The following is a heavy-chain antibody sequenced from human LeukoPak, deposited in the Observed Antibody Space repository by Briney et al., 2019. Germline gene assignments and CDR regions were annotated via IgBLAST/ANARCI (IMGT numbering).Heavy chain of an antibody. CDR2: ISYDGSNK. CDR3: AKDLDACSSTSCYFGNIDY. V-gene: IGHV3-30*18. Sequence: GGSLRLSCAASGFTFSSYGMHGVRQAPGKGLAWVAVISYDGSNKYYADSVKGRFTISRDNSKNTLYLQMNSLRAEDTAVYYCAKDLDACSSTSCYFGNIDYWGQGTLVTVSS. CDR1: GFTFSSYG. J-gene: IGHJ4*02. D-gene: IGHD2-2*01.